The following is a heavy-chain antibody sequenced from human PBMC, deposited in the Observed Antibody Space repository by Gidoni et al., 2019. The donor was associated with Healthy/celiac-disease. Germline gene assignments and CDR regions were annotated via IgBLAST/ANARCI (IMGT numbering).Heavy chain of an antibody. CDR2: IYPGDSDT. J-gene: IGHJ4*02. CDR3: ARHLGSQDGYNFSPGDY. D-gene: IGHD5-12*01. CDR1: GYSLTSHW. Sequence: EVQLEQSGAEVKKPGESLKISCMGSGYSLTSHWTGWVRQMPGKGLEWMWIIYPGDSDTIYSPSVQGQVTISADKSISTAYLQWSSLKASDTAMYYCARHLGSQDGYNFSPGDYWGQGTLVTVSS. V-gene: IGHV5-51*01.